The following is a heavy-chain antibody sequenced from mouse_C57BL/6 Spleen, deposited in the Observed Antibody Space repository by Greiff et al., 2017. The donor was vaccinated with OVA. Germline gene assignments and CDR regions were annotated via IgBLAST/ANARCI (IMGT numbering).Heavy chain of an antibody. CDR1: GYTFTDYE. J-gene: IGHJ4*01. CDR3: TRFYDVRYAMDY. CDR2: IDPETGGT. V-gene: IGHV1-15*01. Sequence: VKLQESGAELVRPGASVTLSCKASGYTFTDYEMHWVKQTPVHGLEWIGAIDPETGGTAYNQKFKGKAILTADKSSSTAYMELRSLTSEDSAVYYCTRFYDVRYAMDYWGQGTSVTVSS. D-gene: IGHD2-12*01.